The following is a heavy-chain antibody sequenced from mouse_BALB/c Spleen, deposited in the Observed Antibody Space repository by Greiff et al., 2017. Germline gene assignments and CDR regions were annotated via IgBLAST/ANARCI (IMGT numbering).Heavy chain of an antibody. Sequence: LQQPGSELVRPGASVKLSCKASGYTFTSYWMHWVKQRHGQGLEWIGNIYPGSGSTNYDEKFKSKGTLTVDTSSSTAYMHLSSLTSEDSAVYYCTTAYGSFYAMDYWGQGTSVTVSS. J-gene: IGHJ4*01. D-gene: IGHD1-1*01. CDR1: GYTFTSYW. CDR2: IYPGSGST. V-gene: IGHV1S22*01. CDR3: TTAYGSFYAMDY.